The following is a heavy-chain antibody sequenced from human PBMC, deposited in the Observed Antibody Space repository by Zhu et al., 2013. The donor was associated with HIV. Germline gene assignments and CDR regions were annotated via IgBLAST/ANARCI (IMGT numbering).Heavy chain of an antibody. D-gene: IGHD2-15*01. CDR1: GYTFTSYD. Sequence: QVQLVQSGAEVKKPGASVKVSCKASGYTFTSYDINWVRQATGQGLEWMGWMNPYSGNSGYAQKFQGRITMTRDTSITTAFLEVTSLTSDDTAFYYCTRSLGYCHGTACQSDAFDIWGQGTLVSVSS. CDR3: TRSLGYCHGTACQSDAFDI. J-gene: IGHJ3*02. CDR2: MNPYSGNS. V-gene: IGHV1-8*01.